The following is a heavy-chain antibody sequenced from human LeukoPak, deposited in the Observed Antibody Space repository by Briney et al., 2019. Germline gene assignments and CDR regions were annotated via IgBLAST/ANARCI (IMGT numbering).Heavy chain of an antibody. CDR1: EDSMNRFY. Sequence: SETLSLTCTVSEDSMNRFYWNWIRQSPGKGLEWIGYIHHSGSTKYNPSLQSRVSMSMDTSKNQVSLILRSVSAADSAVYSCATNAGSLFAWFDHWGQGTLVTVSS. J-gene: IGHJ5*02. CDR3: ATNAGSLFAWFDH. CDR2: IHHSGST. D-gene: IGHD1-26*01. V-gene: IGHV4-59*03.